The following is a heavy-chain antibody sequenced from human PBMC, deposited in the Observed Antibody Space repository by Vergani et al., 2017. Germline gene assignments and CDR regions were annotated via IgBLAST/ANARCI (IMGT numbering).Heavy chain of an antibody. CDR1: GFTFSSYS. CDR3: AKDVYGSGSYFDY. V-gene: IGHV3-9*01. CDR2: ISWNSGSI. Sequence: EVQLVESGGGLVKPGGSLRLSCAASGFTFSSYSMNWVRQAPGKGLEWVSGISWNSGSIGYADSVKGRFTISRDNAKNSLYLQMNSLRAEDTALYYCAKDVYGSGSYFDYWGQGTLVTVSS. D-gene: IGHD3-10*01. J-gene: IGHJ4*02.